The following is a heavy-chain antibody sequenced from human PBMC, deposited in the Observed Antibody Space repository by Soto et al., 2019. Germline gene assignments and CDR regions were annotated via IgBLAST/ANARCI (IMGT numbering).Heavy chain of an antibody. CDR3: ARDLESVESSSSLGNWFDP. CDR2: INPSGGST. J-gene: IGHJ5*02. Sequence: QVQLVQSGAEVKKPGASVKVSCKASGYTFTSYYMHWVRQATGQGLEWMGIINPSGGSTSYAKKFQGRVTMTRNTSTSTVYMELSSLRSEDTAVYYCARDLESVESSSSLGNWFDPWGKGTLVIVSS. D-gene: IGHD6-6*01. V-gene: IGHV1-46*01. CDR1: GYTFTSYY.